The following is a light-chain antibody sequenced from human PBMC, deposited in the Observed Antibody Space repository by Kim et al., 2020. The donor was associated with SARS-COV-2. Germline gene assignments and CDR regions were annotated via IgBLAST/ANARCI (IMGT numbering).Light chain of an antibody. CDR2: AAS. CDR3: QQSYSTPQA. V-gene: IGKV1-39*01. CDR1: QIISSY. Sequence: DIQMTQSPFSLSASVGDRVTITCRASQIISSYLNWYQQKPGKAPKLLIYAASSLQSGVPSRFSGSGSGTDFTLTISSLQPEDFATYYCQQSYSTPQAFGQGTKVDIK. J-gene: IGKJ1*01.